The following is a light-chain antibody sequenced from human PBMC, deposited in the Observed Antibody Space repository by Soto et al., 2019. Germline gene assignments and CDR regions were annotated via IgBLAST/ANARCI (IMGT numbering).Light chain of an antibody. Sequence: DIQMTQSPSTLSAPLGARATTISRASQRISSWLAWYQQKPGKAPKVLIYKASNLQSGVPARFSGSGSGTDFTLTISSLQPDDFATYYCQQCNSYPPTFGQGTTVDIK. CDR3: QQCNSYPPT. V-gene: IGKV1-5*03. CDR1: QRISSW. CDR2: KAS. J-gene: IGKJ1*01.